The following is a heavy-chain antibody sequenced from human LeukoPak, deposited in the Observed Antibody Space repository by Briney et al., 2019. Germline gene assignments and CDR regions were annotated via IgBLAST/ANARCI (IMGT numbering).Heavy chain of an antibody. D-gene: IGHD3-10*01. CDR1: GGSISTNTYY. CDR3: ARVTYNGYQHFDY. J-gene: IGHJ4*02. V-gene: IGHV4-39*07. CDR2: IHHRGTI. Sequence: KSSETLSLTCIVSGGSISTNTYYWGWIRLPPGKGLEWIGEIHHRGTIYYNPSLRSRVTISVDTSKNQFSLRLTSVTAADTAVYYCARVTYNGYQHFDYWGQGNLVTVS.